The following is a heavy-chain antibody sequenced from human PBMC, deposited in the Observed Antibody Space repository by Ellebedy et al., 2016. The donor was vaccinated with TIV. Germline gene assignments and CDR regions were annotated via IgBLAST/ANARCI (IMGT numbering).Heavy chain of an antibody. Sequence: GESLKISCAASGFTFSGSAMHWVRQASGKGLEWVGRIRSKANSYATAYAASVKGRFTISRDDSKNTAYLQMNSLKTEDTAVYYCTRGVGWDTGLRVGYDYWGQGTLVTVSS. V-gene: IGHV3-73*01. J-gene: IGHJ4*02. D-gene: IGHD5/OR15-5a*01. CDR1: GFTFSGSA. CDR2: IRSKANSYAT. CDR3: TRGVGWDTGLRVGYDY.